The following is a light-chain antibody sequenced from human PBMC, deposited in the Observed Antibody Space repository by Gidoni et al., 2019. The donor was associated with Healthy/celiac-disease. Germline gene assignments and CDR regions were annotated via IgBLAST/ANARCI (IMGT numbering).Light chain of an antibody. CDR3: QQLNSYPWT. CDR1: QGISSY. Sequence: DIQLTQSPSFLSASVGDRVTITCRARQGISSYLAWYQQQPGKAPKLLIYAASPLQSGVPSRFSGSGSGTEFTLTISSLQPEDFATYYCQQLNSYPWTFGQGTKVEIK. CDR2: AAS. V-gene: IGKV1-9*01. J-gene: IGKJ1*01.